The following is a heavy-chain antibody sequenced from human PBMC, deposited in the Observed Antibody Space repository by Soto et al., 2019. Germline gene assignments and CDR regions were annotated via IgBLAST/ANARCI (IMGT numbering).Heavy chain of an antibody. Sequence: PGGSLRLSCSAFDFTFSSYAMHWVRQAPGKGLEWVALISYDGSKTYYADSVKGRFTISRDNSRNTLYLQMNSLSAEDTAMYYCAKDPHNYIGALYFYFYIDVWGKGTTVTVSS. D-gene: IGHD4-4*01. V-gene: IGHV3-30*18. CDR1: DFTFSSYA. J-gene: IGHJ6*03. CDR3: AKDPHNYIGALYFYFYIDV. CDR2: ISYDGSKT.